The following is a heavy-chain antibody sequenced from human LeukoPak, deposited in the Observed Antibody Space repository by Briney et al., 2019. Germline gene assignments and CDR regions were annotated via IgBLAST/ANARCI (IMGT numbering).Heavy chain of an antibody. CDR2: VKSKSDGGTT. J-gene: IGHJ4*02. CDR1: GFTFSSYE. D-gene: IGHD3-22*01. CDR3: VAYYYDGRDYILS. Sequence: KTGGSLRLSCAASGFTFSSYEMNRVRQAPGKGLEWVGRVKSKSDGGTTDYAAPVKGRFTISRDDSKNTLYLQVNSLKTEDTAVYYCVAYYYDGRDYILSWGQGTLVTVSS. V-gene: IGHV3-15*01.